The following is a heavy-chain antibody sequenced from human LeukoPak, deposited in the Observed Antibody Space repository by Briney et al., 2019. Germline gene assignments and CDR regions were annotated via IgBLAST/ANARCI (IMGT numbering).Heavy chain of an antibody. J-gene: IGHJ6*03. D-gene: IGHD6-13*01. V-gene: IGHV1-2*06. Sequence: ASVKVSCKASGYTFTGYYMHWVRQAPGQGLEWMGRINPNSGGTNYAQKFQGRVTMTRDTSISTAYMELSRLRSDDTAMYYCARDTSSSWSYYYYYYMDVWGKGTTVTVSS. CDR3: ARDTSSSWSYYYYYYMDV. CDR1: GYTFTGYY. CDR2: INPNSGGT.